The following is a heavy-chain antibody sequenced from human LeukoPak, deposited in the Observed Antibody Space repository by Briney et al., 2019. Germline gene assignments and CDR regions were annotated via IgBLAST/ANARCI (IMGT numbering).Heavy chain of an antibody. D-gene: IGHD6-13*01. CDR1: GDSVSSTSVA. CDR3: VRETLTVAGYDC. J-gene: IGHJ4*02. V-gene: IGHV6-1*01. Sequence: SQTLSLTCAISGDSVSSTSVAWNWIRQSPSRGLEWLGRTYYKSKWYNDYAVSVKSRITINPDTSKNQFSLHLNSVTPEDTAVYYCVRETLTVAGYDCWGQGSLVTVSS. CDR2: TYYKSKWYN.